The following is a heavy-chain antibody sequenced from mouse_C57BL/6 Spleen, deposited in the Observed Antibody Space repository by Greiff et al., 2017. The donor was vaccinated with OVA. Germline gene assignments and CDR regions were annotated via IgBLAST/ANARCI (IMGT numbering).Heavy chain of an antibody. J-gene: IGHJ2*01. CDR1: GYTFTSYT. V-gene: IGHV1-4*01. CDR3: ARDYDYEDY. D-gene: IGHD2-4*01. Sequence: VQRVESGAELARPGASVKMSCKASGYTFTSYTMHWVKQRPGQGLEWIGYINPSSGYTKYNQKFKDKATLTADKSSSTAYMQLSSLTSEDSAVYYCARDYDYEDYWGQGTTLTVSS. CDR2: INPSSGYT.